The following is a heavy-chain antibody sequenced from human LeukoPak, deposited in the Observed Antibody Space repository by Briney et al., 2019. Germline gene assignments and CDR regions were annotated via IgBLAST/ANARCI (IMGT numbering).Heavy chain of an antibody. Sequence: SETLSLTCTVSGGSISSYYWSWIRQPPGKGLEWIGHIYYSGSTNYNPSLKSRVTISVDTSKNQFSLKLSSVTAADTAVYYCARGYSYGSSDYWGQGTLVTVSS. V-gene: IGHV4-59*01. CDR1: GGSISSYY. CDR2: IYYSGST. J-gene: IGHJ4*02. CDR3: ARGYSYGSSDY. D-gene: IGHD5-18*01.